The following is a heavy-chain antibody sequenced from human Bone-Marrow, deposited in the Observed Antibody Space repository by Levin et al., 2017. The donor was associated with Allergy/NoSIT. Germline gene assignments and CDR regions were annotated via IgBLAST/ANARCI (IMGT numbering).Heavy chain of an antibody. CDR1: GFSFRDYA. Sequence: PGGSLRLSCEGSGFSFRDYAIHWVRQAPGKGLEWMGIIAHGGKSKKYAESVRGRFTISRDNSKNTVYLQMDSLRTDDAAMYYCGKDAVSLWFGDGHRCDYWGQGTLVTVSS. D-gene: IGHD3-10*01. J-gene: IGHJ4*02. V-gene: IGHV3-30*02. CDR3: GKDAVSLWFGDGHRCDY. CDR2: IAHGGKSK.